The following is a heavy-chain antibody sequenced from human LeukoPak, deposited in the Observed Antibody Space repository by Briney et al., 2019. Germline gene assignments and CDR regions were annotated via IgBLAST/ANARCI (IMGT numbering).Heavy chain of an antibody. CDR3: ARGYYYDGSAYQQTKGFDP. J-gene: IGHJ5*02. Sequence: SGTLSLTCAVSGVSISSGYWWSWVRQSPGKGLEWIGEINHSENTNYIPSLKSRVTISVDTSKNQLSLKLSSVTAADTAVYYCARGYYYDGSAYQQTKGFDPWGQGTLVTVSS. CDR1: GVSISSGYW. D-gene: IGHD3-22*01. CDR2: INHSENT. V-gene: IGHV4-4*02.